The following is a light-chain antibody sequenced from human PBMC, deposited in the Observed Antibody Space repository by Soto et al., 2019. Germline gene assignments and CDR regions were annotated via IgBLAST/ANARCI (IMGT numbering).Light chain of an antibody. CDR3: QQYNNWPPLT. Sequence: VLSKSLATVSLSQWERATLSCRASQSVSSSYLAWYQQKPGQAPRLLIYGASTRATGIPARFSGSGSGTEFTLTISSLQSEDFAVYYCQQYNNWPPLTFGGGTKVDI. CDR2: GAS. CDR1: QSVSSSY. J-gene: IGKJ4*01. V-gene: IGKV3-15*01.